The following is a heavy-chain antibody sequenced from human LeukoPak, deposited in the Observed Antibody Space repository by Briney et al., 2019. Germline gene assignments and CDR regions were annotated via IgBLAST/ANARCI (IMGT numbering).Heavy chain of an antibody. J-gene: IGHJ4*02. V-gene: IGHV3-53*01. CDR2: IYRGGST. Sequence: GGSLRLSCAASGFTVSDNYLNWVRQAPGKGLEWVSVIYRGGSTDHSDSVKGRFSISRDNSKNKINLKMKDLRVEDTAVYYCARGGTGFYSGSLPLDYWGQGTMVTVSS. CDR1: GFTVSDNY. CDR3: ARGGTGFYSGSLPLDY. D-gene: IGHD3-22*01.